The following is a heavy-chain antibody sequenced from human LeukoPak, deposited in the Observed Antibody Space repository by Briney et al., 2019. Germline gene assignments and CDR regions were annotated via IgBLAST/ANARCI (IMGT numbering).Heavy chain of an antibody. Sequence: GGSPRLSCAASGFTFSTYTMNWVRQAPGKGLEWVSSISSSSGYIYYADSMKGRFTISRDNAKNSLYLQMNSLRAEDTAVYYCVRDRGRRDSSSIPDYWGQGTLVTVSS. V-gene: IGHV3-21*01. D-gene: IGHD6-6*01. CDR3: VRDRGRRDSSSIPDY. CDR1: GFTFSTYT. CDR2: ISSSSGYI. J-gene: IGHJ4*02.